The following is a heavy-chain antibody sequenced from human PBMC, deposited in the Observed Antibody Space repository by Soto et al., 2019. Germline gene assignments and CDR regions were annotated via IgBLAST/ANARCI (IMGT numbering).Heavy chain of an antibody. CDR2: IYSDGTT. CDR3: VREIGYYNDS. V-gene: IGHV3-53*02. J-gene: IGHJ4*02. Sequence: EVQLVETGGGLIQPGGSLRLSCAASGFTVSTNNMRWVRQAPGKGLECVSIIYSDGTTYYADPVKGRFTISRDNSKNTLYLQMNSLRDEDTAVYYCVREIGYYNDSWGQGTLVTVSS. D-gene: IGHD1-26*01. CDR1: GFTVSTNN.